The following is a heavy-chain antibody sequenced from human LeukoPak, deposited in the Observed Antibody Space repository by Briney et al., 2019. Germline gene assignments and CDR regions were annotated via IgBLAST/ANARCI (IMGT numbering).Heavy chain of an antibody. V-gene: IGHV4-34*01. CDR2: VNHSGST. J-gene: IGHJ4*02. CDR3: ARVDTVVVPAAIDY. CDR1: GGSFSGYY. D-gene: IGHD2-2*01. Sequence: SETLSLTCTVYGGSFSGYYWSWIRQPPGKGLEWIGEVNHSGSTNYNASLKSRVTISVDTSKNQFSLKLSSVTAADTAVYYCARVDTVVVPAAIDYWGQGTLVTVSS.